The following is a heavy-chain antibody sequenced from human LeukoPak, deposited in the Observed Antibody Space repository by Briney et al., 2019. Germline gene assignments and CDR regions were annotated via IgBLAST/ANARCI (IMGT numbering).Heavy chain of an antibody. CDR2: ISYDGSNK. D-gene: IGHD3-3*01. V-gene: IGHV3-30-3*01. J-gene: IGHJ6*02. Sequence: GTSLRLSCAASGFTFSSYGIHWVRQAPGKGLEWVAVISYDGSNKYYADSVKGRFTISRDNSKNKLYLQMSSLRAEDTAVYYCARDSRFLEWLLPPLVGMDVWGRGTTVTVSS. CDR1: GFTFSSYG. CDR3: ARDSRFLEWLLPPLVGMDV.